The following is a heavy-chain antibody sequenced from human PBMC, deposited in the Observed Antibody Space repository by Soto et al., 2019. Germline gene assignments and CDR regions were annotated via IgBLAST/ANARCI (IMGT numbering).Heavy chain of an antibody. D-gene: IGHD2-15*01. V-gene: IGHV1-46*01. CDR3: AREGPIGDHYGMDV. CDR1: GYTFTRYY. CDR2: INPSAATS. J-gene: IGHJ6*02. Sequence: QVQMVQPGAEVKKPGASVKVYCKASGYTFTRYYIHWLRQAPGQGPEWMGVINPSAATSTYAQRFQGRVTMTWDTSTSTVNMELTSLRSDDTAVYYCAREGPIGDHYGMDVWGQGTAVAVSS.